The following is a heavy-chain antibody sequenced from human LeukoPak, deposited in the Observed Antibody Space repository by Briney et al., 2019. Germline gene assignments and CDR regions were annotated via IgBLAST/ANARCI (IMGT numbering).Heavy chain of an antibody. J-gene: IGHJ4*02. D-gene: IGHD3-22*01. CDR2: ISDSGGST. CDR1: GFTFSSYA. Sequence: GGSLRLSCAASGFTFSSYAMSWVRQAPGKGLEWVSAISDSGGSTYYADSVKGRFTISRDNSKNTLYLQMNSLRADDTAVYYCAKSTMIVVVIPPFDYWGQGTLVTVSS. V-gene: IGHV3-23*01. CDR3: AKSTMIVVVIPPFDY.